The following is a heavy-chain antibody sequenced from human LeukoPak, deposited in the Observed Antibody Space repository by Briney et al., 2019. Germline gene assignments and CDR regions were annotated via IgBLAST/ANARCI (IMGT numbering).Heavy chain of an antibody. D-gene: IGHD3-22*01. CDR1: GYTFTSYG. CDR2: ISAYNGNI. Sequence: ASVKVSCKASGYTFTSYGISWVRQAPGQGLEWMGWISAYNGNIRYAQNFQGRVTMTTDTSTSIVYMELRSLRSDDTAVYFCARDIEYDSSGQYYYYGLDVWGQGTTVTVSS. J-gene: IGHJ6*02. V-gene: IGHV1-18*01. CDR3: ARDIEYDSSGQYYYYGLDV.